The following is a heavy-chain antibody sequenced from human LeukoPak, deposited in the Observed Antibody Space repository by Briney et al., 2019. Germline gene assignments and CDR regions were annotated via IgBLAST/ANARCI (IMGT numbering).Heavy chain of an antibody. CDR1: GFTFSSYG. D-gene: IGHD3-22*01. Sequence: GGSLRLSCAASGFTFSSYGMHWVRQAPGKGLEWVAFIRYDGSNKYYADSVKGRFTISRDNSKNTLYLQMNSLRAEDTAAYYCAKWEVSYYYDSGPLDYWGQGTLVTVSS. V-gene: IGHV3-30*02. J-gene: IGHJ4*02. CDR2: IRYDGSNK. CDR3: AKWEVSYYYDSGPLDY.